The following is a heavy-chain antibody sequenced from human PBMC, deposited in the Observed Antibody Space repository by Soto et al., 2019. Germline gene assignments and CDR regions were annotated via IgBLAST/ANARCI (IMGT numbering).Heavy chain of an antibody. CDR2: IHYSGST. D-gene: IGHD6-13*01. Sequence: QVQLQESGPGLVKHSGTLSLTCSVSGGSISGYYWSWIRQPPGEGLEWIGYIHYSGSTNYNPSLKNRITISVDTSNNHFSLTLTSVTAADTAMYYCAGGLPYSTSAHWFDPWGQGTLVTVSS. CDR3: AGGLPYSTSAHWFDP. J-gene: IGHJ5*02. V-gene: IGHV4-59*01. CDR1: GGSISGYY.